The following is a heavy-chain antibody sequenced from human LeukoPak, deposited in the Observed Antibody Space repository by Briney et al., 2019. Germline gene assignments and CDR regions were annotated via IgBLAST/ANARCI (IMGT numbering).Heavy chain of an antibody. J-gene: IGHJ4*02. Sequence: ASVKVSCKASGYTFTDYYIYWLRQAPGQGLEWMGRINPNSGGTDYAQKFQGRVTMTRDTSMSTAYMELSRLTSDDTAVFYCARTLRDSGDNYWGQGTLVTVSS. D-gene: IGHD4-17*01. CDR3: ARTLRDSGDNY. V-gene: IGHV1-2*06. CDR2: INPNSGGT. CDR1: GYTFTDYY.